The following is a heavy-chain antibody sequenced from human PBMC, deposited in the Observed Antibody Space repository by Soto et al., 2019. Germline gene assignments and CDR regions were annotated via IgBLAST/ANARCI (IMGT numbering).Heavy chain of an antibody. CDR1: GFSLSTTAVG. Sequence: QITLKESGPTLVKPTQTLTLTCTFSGFSLSTTAVGVNWIRQPPGKPLEWLALIYWDDTKHYSSSLKNRLTISKDTSKNQVVLTMTNKDPVDTATYYCAHGSGWLSDQWGQGTLVTVSS. J-gene: IGHJ4*02. V-gene: IGHV2-5*02. CDR3: AHGSGWLSDQ. D-gene: IGHD6-19*01. CDR2: IYWDDTK.